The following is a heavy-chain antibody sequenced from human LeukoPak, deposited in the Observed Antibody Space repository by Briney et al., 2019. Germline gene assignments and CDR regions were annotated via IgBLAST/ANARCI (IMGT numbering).Heavy chain of an antibody. CDR2: IYYSWST. CDR3: ARHGPDCSCGSCYSLIDY. CDR1: GGSISSYY. J-gene: IGHJ4*02. D-gene: IGHD2-15*01. V-gene: IGHV4-59*08. Sequence: PSETLSLTCTVSGGSISSYYWSWIRQPPGKGLEWIGYIYYSWSTIFNPSLKSRVTISAVKSKNQFSLKQSSVTAEDTAVYYCARHGPDCSCGSCYSLIDYWGQGTLVTVSS.